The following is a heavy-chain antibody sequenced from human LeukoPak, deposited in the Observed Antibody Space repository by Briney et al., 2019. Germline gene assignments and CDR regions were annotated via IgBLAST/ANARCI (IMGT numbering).Heavy chain of an antibody. Sequence: SGGSLRLSCAASGFTFSSFVMHWVRQAPGKGLEWVAVISHVGSNKYYADSVQGRFSISRDNSKNTLYLQMNSLRAEDTAVYYCARDWQSDAFDIWGQGTMVTVSS. J-gene: IGHJ3*02. CDR2: ISHVGSNK. V-gene: IGHV3-30-3*01. CDR3: ARDWQSDAFDI. CDR1: GFTFSSFV.